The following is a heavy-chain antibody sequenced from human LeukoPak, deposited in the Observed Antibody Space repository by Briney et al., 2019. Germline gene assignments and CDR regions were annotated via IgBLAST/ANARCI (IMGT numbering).Heavy chain of an antibody. J-gene: IGHJ4*02. D-gene: IGHD3-10*01. V-gene: IGHV1-2*02. CDR1: GYTLTDYS. CDR3: AREPFGPAPC. CDR2: INPNSGDT. Sequence: GASVKVSCEASGYTLTDYSVRWVRQAPGQGLEWMAWINPNSGDTKYAQNFQGRVTLTRDTSISTTYMELSGLRSDDTAVYYCAREPFGPAPCWGQGTLVTVSS.